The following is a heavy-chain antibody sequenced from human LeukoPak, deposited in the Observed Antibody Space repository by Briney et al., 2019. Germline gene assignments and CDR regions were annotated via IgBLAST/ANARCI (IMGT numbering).Heavy chain of an antibody. V-gene: IGHV3-21*01. D-gene: IGHD2-15*01. CDR3: ARDTCSGESCYAFEY. CDR2: ISASSSYI. CDR1: GFTFSSYS. J-gene: IGHJ4*02. Sequence: GGSLRLSCAASGFTFSSYSMNWVRQAPGKGLEWVSSISASSSYIYYADSVKGRFTISRDNAKNSLYLQMNSLRAEDTAVYYCARDTCSGESCYAFEYWGQGTLVTVSS.